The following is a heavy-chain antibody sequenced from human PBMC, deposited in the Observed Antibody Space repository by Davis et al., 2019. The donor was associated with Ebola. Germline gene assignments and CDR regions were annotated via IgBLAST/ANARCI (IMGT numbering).Heavy chain of an antibody. Sequence: ASVKVSCKASGYTFTGYYMHWVRQAPGQGLEWMGWINPNSGGTTYAQKFQGWVTMTRDTSISTADMELSRLRSDDTAVYYCARGGGSSKRTMGYWGQGTLVTVSS. CDR2: INPNSGGT. J-gene: IGHJ4*02. D-gene: IGHD1-26*01. CDR1: GYTFTGYY. V-gene: IGHV1-2*04. CDR3: ARGGGSSKRTMGY.